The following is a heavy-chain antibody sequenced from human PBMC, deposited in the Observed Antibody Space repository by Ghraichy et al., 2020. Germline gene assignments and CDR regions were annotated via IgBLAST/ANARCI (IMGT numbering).Heavy chain of an antibody. CDR2: ISSSSSYI. D-gene: IGHD3-3*01. CDR3: ARGSTIFGVVIIPYYYYGMDV. Sequence: GGSLRLSCAASGFTFSSYSMDWVRQAPGKGLEWVSSISSSSSYIYYADSVKGRFTISRDNAKNSLYLQMNSLRAEDTTVYYCARGSTIFGVVIIPYYYYGMDVWGQGTTVTVSS. J-gene: IGHJ6*02. V-gene: IGHV3-21*01. CDR1: GFTFSSYS.